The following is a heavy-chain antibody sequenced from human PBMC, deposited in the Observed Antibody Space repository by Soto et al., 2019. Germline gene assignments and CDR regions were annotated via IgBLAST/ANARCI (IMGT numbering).Heavy chain of an antibody. Sequence: QVQLVESGGGVVQPGRSLRLSCAASTFTLSTYGMHWVRQAPGKGLEGVAVISYDGNNKYYADSVKGRFTISRDNSRNTLSLQINSLTTEDTAVYYCARGAEDPVLSRDYFYGMDVWGQGIMVTVSS. J-gene: IGHJ6*02. D-gene: IGHD2-2*01. CDR1: TFTLSTYG. CDR2: ISYDGNNK. CDR3: ARGAEDPVLSRDYFYGMDV. V-gene: IGHV3-30*03.